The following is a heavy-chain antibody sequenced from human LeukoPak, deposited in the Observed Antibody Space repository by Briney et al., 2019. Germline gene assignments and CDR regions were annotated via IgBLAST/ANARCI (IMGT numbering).Heavy chain of an antibody. CDR1: GASISTYY. Sequence: SETLSLTCAVSGASISTYYWSWFRQPPGKGLEWIGYIYYSGSTNYNPSLKSRVTISVDTSKNQFSLKLSSVTAAGTAVYYCARDYYDSSGLAFDIWCQGTMVTVSS. D-gene: IGHD3-22*01. CDR2: IYYSGST. CDR3: ARDYYDSSGLAFDI. J-gene: IGHJ3*02. V-gene: IGHV4-59*01.